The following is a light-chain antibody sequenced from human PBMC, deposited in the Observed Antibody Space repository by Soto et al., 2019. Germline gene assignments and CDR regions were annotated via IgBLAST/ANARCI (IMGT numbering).Light chain of an antibody. CDR3: AGLDDSLSGPV. J-gene: IGLJ3*02. CDR1: RSNIWSHP. CDR2: HKN. Sequence: QSVFIQPPSVYGSPGQRVTGACSVRRSNIWSHPVHWYQQLPGMAPKLLIFHKNLRPSGVPDRCSGSKSGTSASMAISGLQSEDEADYSCAGLDDSLSGPVFGGGTQLTVL. V-gene: IGLV1-44*01.